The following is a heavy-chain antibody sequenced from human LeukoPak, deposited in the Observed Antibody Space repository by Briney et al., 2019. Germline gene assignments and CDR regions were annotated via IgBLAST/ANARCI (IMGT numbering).Heavy chain of an antibody. D-gene: IGHD3-22*01. V-gene: IGHV3-30*02. J-gene: IGHJ4*02. Sequence: QSGGSLRLSCAASGFTFSSYGMYWVRQAPGKGLEWVALIWYDGNNKYYADSVKGRFTISRDNSKNTLYLQMNSLRAEDTAVYYCARDKSYDSSGSYIFDYWGQGTLVTVSS. CDR3: ARDKSYDSSGSYIFDY. CDR2: IWYDGNNK. CDR1: GFTFSSYG.